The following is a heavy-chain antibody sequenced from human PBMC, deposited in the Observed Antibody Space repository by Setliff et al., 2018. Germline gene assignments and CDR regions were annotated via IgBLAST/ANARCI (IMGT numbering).Heavy chain of an antibody. V-gene: IGHV3-30-3*01. Sequence: GGSLRLSCAASGFTFSSYAMHWVRQAPGKGLEWVAVISYDGSNKYYADSVKGRFTISRDNSKNTLYLQMNSLRAEDTAVYYCARGTGYSSGWYDWGQGTLVTVSS. J-gene: IGHJ4*02. CDR2: ISYDGSNK. CDR1: GFTFSSYA. D-gene: IGHD6-19*01. CDR3: ARGTGYSSGWYD.